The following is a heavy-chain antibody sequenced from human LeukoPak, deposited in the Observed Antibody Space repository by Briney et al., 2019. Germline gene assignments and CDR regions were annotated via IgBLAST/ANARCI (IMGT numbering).Heavy chain of an antibody. V-gene: IGHV4-34*01. CDR3: ARRPRNGENYDGPSGLDY. CDR2: INHSGST. Sequence: SETLSLTCAVYGESFSGYHWSWIRQPPGKGLEWIGEINHSGSTNYNPSLKSRVTISVDTSKNQFSLKVSSVTAADTAVYYCARRPRNGENYDGPSGLDYWGQGTLVTVSS. CDR1: GESFSGYH. D-gene: IGHD4-23*01. J-gene: IGHJ4*02.